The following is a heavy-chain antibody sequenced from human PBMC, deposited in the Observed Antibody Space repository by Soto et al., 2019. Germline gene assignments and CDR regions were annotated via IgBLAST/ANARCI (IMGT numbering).Heavy chain of an antibody. CDR2: ISAYNGNT. CDR1: GYTFTSYG. D-gene: IGHD2-15*01. CDR3: ARLADIMRAYYFDY. J-gene: IGHJ4*02. Sequence: ASVKVSCKASGYTFTSYGISWVRQAPGQGLEWMGWISAYNGNTNYAQKLQGRVTMTTDTSTSTAYMELRSLRSDDTAVYYYARLADIMRAYYFDYWGQGTLVTVSS. V-gene: IGHV1-18*01.